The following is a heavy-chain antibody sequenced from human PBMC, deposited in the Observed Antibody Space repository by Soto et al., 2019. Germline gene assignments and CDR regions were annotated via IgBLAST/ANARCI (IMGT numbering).Heavy chain of an antibody. CDR1: GGTFSSYA. CDR2: IIPIFGTA. J-gene: IGHJ4*02. Sequence: QVQLVQSGAEVKKPGSSVKVSCKASGGTFSSYAISWVRQAPGQGLEWMGGIIPIFGTANYAQKFQGRVTITADESTSKADMELSSLRSEDTAVYYCASGHRYNWNDVLFGYWGQGTLVTVSS. CDR3: ASGHRYNWNDVLFGY. D-gene: IGHD1-20*01. V-gene: IGHV1-69*12.